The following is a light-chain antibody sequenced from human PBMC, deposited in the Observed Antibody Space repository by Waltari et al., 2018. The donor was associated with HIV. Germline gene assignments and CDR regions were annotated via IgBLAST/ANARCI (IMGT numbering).Light chain of an antibody. CDR1: QAITSY. CDR2: SAS. CDR3: QQLHTYPFT. V-gene: IGKV1-9*01. J-gene: IGKJ2*01. Sequence: DIQLTQSPSFMSASVGDRVTITCRASQAITSYLAWYQQKLGKAPKLLIYSASTLERGVPSRFSGGGSETEFSLTISSLQPEDSATYSCQQLHTYPFTFGQGTELEIK.